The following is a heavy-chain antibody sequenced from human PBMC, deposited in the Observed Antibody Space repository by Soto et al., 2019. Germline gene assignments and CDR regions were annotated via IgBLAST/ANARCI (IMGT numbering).Heavy chain of an antibody. CDR3: TRVPRESTTRDY. CDR1: GGSISSGGYY. D-gene: IGHD1-1*01. Sequence: SETLSLTCTVSGGSISSGGYYWSWIRQHPGKGLEWIGYIYYSGSTYYNPSLKSRVSMSVDTSKNQFSLKLSSLRSEDTAVYYCTRVPRESTTRDYWGQGTLVTVSS. CDR2: IYYSGST. V-gene: IGHV4-31*03. J-gene: IGHJ4*02.